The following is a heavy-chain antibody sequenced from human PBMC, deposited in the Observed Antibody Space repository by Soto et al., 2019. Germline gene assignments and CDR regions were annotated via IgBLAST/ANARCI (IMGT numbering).Heavy chain of an antibody. D-gene: IGHD3-3*01. V-gene: IGHV1-8*01. CDR1: GYTFTSYD. CDR2: MNPNSGNT. CDR3: ARGQYYDFWTDMGIDY. Sequence: ASVKVSCKASGYTFTSYDINWVRQATGQGLEWMGWMNPNSGNTGYAQKFQGRVTMTRNTSISTAYMELSSLRSEDTAVYYCARGQYYDFWTDMGIDYWGQGTLVTVSS. J-gene: IGHJ4*02.